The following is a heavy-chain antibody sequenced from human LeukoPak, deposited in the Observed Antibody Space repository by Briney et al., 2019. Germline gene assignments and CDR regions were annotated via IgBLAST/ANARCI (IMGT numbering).Heavy chain of an antibody. Sequence: SETLSLTCSVSGDSISNKNYCWGWIRQPPGKGLEYIASIYYTGSTYYNPALNSRVIISVDTSKNQFSLRLTSVTAADTAMYFCAREEMPGKFDYWGQGILVTVSS. CDR3: AREEMPGKFDY. D-gene: IGHD1-26*01. CDR1: GDSISNKNYC. V-gene: IGHV4-39*07. J-gene: IGHJ4*02. CDR2: IYYTGST.